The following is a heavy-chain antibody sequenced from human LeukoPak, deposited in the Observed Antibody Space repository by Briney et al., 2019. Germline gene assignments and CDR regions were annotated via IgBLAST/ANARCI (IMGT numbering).Heavy chain of an antibody. CDR2: ISYSGST. CDR1: GGSMSSITYN. J-gene: IGHJ4*02. Sequence: PSETLSLTCTVSGGSMSSITYNWGWIRQPPGQGLEWIGSISYSGSTYYNPSLKSRVTLSVDTSKNQFSLKVNSVTAADTAVYYCARGGNWNYENWGQGTLVTVSS. CDR3: ARGGNWNYEN. D-gene: IGHD1-7*01. V-gene: IGHV4-39*07.